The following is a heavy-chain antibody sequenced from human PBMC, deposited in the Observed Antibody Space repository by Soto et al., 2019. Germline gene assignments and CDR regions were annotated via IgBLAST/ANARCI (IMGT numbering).Heavy chain of an antibody. CDR3: ASSVALSDTAMVTPYYYYYYGMDV. D-gene: IGHD5-18*01. CDR1: GGTFSSYA. V-gene: IGHV1-69*13. CDR2: IIPIFGTA. Sequence: SVKVSCKASGGTFSSYAISWVRQAPGQGLEWMGGIIPIFGTANYAQKFQGRVTITADESTSTAYMELSSLRSEDTAVYYCASSVALSDTAMVTPYYYYYYGMDVWGQGTTVTVSS. J-gene: IGHJ6*02.